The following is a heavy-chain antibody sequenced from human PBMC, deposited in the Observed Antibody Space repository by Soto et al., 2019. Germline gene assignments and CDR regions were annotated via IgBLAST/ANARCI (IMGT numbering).Heavy chain of an antibody. J-gene: IGHJ4*02. CDR3: ARPSTGVFDY. CDR2: INHSGST. D-gene: IGHD3-10*01. V-gene: IGHV4-34*01. Sequence: KHSETLSLTCAVYGGSFSGYYWSWIRQPPGKGLEWIGEINHSGSTNYNPSLKSRVTISVDTSKNQFSLKLSSVTAADTAVYYCARPSTGVFDYWGQGTLVTVSS. CDR1: GGSFSGYY.